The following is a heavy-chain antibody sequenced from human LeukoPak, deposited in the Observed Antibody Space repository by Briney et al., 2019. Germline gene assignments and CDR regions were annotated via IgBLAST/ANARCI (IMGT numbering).Heavy chain of an antibody. Sequence: SETLSLTCAVYGGSFSGYYWSWSRQPPGRGLEWIGEINHSGSTNYNPSLKSRVTISVDTSKNQFSLRLSSVTAADTAVYYCARRITMVRGVKYYYYMDVWGKGITVTVSS. CDR1: GGSFSGYY. J-gene: IGHJ6*03. CDR2: INHSGST. D-gene: IGHD3-10*01. V-gene: IGHV4-34*01. CDR3: ARRITMVRGVKYYYYMDV.